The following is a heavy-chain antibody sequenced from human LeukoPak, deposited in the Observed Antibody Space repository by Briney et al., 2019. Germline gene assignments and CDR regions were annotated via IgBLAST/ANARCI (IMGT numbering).Heavy chain of an antibody. CDR3: ARVGATAFDI. V-gene: IGHV4-59*01. D-gene: IGHD1-26*01. CDR2: IYYSGST. J-gene: IGHJ3*02. CDR1: GGSISSYY. Sequence: SETLSLTCTASGGSISSYYWSWIRQPPGKGLEWIGYIYYSGSTNYNPSLKSRVTISVDTSKNQFSLKLSSVTAADTAVYYCARVGATAFDIWGQGTMVTVSS.